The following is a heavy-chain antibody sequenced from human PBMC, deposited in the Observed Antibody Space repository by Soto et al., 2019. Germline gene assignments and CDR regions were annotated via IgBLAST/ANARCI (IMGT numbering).Heavy chain of an antibody. CDR3: ARETSGSRDY. CDR2: MNPNSGNT. D-gene: IGHD1-26*01. Sequence: ASVKVSCKAIGYSFTSHYMHWVRQATGQGLEWMGWMNPNSGNTGYAQKFQGRVTMTRNTSISTAYMELSSLRSEDTAVYYCARETSGSRDYWGQGTLVTVSS. CDR1: GYSFTSHY. J-gene: IGHJ4*02. V-gene: IGHV1-8*02.